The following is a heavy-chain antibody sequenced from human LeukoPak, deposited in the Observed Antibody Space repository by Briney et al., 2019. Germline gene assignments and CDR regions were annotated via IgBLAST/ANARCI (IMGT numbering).Heavy chain of an antibody. CDR1: GFTFSTYG. Sequence: GGSLRLSCAASGFTFSTYGMHWVRQAPGKGLEWVAFIRFDGTNKYYADSVKGRFAISRDSSKNTLYLQMNSLRAEDTAVYYCAKGYCSGSCYNGLDYWGQGTLVTVSS. J-gene: IGHJ4*02. CDR2: IRFDGTNK. V-gene: IGHV3-30*02. CDR3: AKGYCSGSCYNGLDY. D-gene: IGHD2-15*01.